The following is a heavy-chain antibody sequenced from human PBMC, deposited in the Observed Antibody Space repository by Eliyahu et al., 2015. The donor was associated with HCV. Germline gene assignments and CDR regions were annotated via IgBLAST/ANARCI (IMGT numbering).Heavy chain of an antibody. V-gene: IGHV1-69*04. J-gene: IGHJ4*02. CDR3: ARVSPALRGVVAAFDY. CDR1: GGTFXSYA. Sequence: QVQLVQSGAEVKKPGSSVKVSCKASGGTFXSYAISWVRQAPGQGLEWMGRIIPILGIANYAQKFQSRVTITADKSTSTAYMELSSLRSEDTAVYYCARVSPALRGVVAAFDYWGQGTLVTVSS. CDR2: IIPILGIA. D-gene: IGHD2-15*01.